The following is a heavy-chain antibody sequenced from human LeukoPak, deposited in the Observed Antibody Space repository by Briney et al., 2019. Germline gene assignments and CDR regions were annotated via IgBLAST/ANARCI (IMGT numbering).Heavy chain of an antibody. D-gene: IGHD6-19*01. CDR3: ARGSGWHAF. CDR2: IYYSGST. V-gene: IGHV4-59*01. J-gene: IGHJ4*02. CDR1: GGSFSGYY. Sequence: PSETLSLTCAVYGGSFSGYYWSWIRQPPGKGLEWIGYIYYSGSTNYNPSLRGRVTISVDLSKNQFSLRLSSVTAADTAVYYCARGSGWHAFWGQGTLVTVSS.